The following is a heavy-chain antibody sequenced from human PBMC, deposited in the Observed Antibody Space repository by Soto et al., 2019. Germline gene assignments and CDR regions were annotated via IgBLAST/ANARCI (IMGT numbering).Heavy chain of an antibody. CDR3: ARGGGSYLFSYYDYGMDV. V-gene: IGHV3-7*03. Sequence: EVQLVESGGGLVQPGGSLRLSCAASGFTFSSYWMSWVRQAPGKGLEWVANIKQDGSEKYYVDSVKGRFTISRDNAKNSLYLQMNSLRAEDTAVYYCARGGGSYLFSYYDYGMDVWGQGTTVTVSS. J-gene: IGHJ6*02. D-gene: IGHD2-15*01. CDR2: IKQDGSEK. CDR1: GFTFSSYW.